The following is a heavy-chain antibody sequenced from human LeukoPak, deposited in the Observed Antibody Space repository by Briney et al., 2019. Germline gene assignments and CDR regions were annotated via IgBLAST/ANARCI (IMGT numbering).Heavy chain of an antibody. CDR3: ARVGDYGNYYYYAMVV. J-gene: IGHJ6*02. CDR2: ISGSGGYT. CDR1: GFTFTNYA. Sequence: GRSLRLSCAASGFTFTNYAITWVRPAPGNGLEWVSAISGSGGYTYYADSVKGRFTISRDNSKNTLYLQVNSLRAEDTAVYNCARVGDYGNYYYYAMVVWGQGTTVTVSS. V-gene: IGHV3-23*01. D-gene: IGHD4-17*01.